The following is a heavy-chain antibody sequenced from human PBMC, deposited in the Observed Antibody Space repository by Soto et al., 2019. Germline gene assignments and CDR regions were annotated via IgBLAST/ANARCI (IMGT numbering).Heavy chain of an antibody. Sequence: GGSLRLSCAASGFTFSNAWMNWVRQAPGKGLEWVGRIKSKTDGGTTDYAAPVKGRFTISRDDSKNTLYLQMNSLKTEDTAVYYCTTVQDIVVVPAAIDYWGQGTLVTVSS. J-gene: IGHJ4*02. CDR3: TTVQDIVVVPAAIDY. V-gene: IGHV3-15*07. CDR1: GFTFSNAW. CDR2: IKSKTDGGTT. D-gene: IGHD2-2*01.